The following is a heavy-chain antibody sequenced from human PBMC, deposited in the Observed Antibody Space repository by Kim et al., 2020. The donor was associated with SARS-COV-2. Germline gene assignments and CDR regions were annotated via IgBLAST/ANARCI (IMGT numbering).Heavy chain of an antibody. Sequence: SVKVSCKASGGTFSSYAISWVRQAPGQGLEWMGGIIPIFGTANYAQKFQGRVTITADESTSTAYMELSSLRSEDTAVYYCARDRHYYDSSGYPRQPRAPLVGMDVWGQGTTVTVSS. V-gene: IGHV1-69*13. CDR1: GGTFSSYA. CDR3: ARDRHYYDSSGYPRQPRAPLVGMDV. D-gene: IGHD3-22*01. J-gene: IGHJ6*02. CDR2: IIPIFGTA.